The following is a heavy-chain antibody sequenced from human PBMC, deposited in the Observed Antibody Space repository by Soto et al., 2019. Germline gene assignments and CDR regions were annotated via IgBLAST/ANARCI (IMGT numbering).Heavy chain of an antibody. CDR3: ARRCSGGSCYSPHFEY. D-gene: IGHD2-15*01. CDR1: GYSFTSYW. Sequence: GESLKISCKGSGYSFTSYWIGWVRQMPGKGLEWMGIIYPGDSDTRYSPSFQGQVTISADKSISTAYLQWSSLKASDTAMYYCARRCSGGSCYSPHFEYWGQGTLVTVSS. V-gene: IGHV5-51*01. CDR2: IYPGDSDT. J-gene: IGHJ4*02.